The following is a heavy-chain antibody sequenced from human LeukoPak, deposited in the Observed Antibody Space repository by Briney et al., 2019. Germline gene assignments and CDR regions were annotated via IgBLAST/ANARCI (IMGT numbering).Heavy chain of an antibody. CDR2: IYHSGST. D-gene: IGHD3-9*01. V-gene: IGHV4-4*02. CDR3: ARAASLYDILTGCRHNAFDY. Sequence: SGTLSLTCAVSGGSISSSNWWSWVRQPPGKGLEWIGEIYHSGSTNYNPSLKSRVTISVDKSKNQFSLKLSSVTAADTAVYYCARAASLYDILTGCRHNAFDYWGQGTLVTVSS. J-gene: IGHJ4*02. CDR1: GGSISSSNW.